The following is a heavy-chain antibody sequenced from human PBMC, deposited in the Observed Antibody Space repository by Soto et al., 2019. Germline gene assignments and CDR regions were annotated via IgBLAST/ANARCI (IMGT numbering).Heavy chain of an antibody. CDR2: NYYSGST. V-gene: IGHV4-59*08. J-gene: IGHJ4*02. Sequence: PSETLSLTCSVSGGSISSYYWSWIRQPPGKGLEWIGYNYYSGSTNYNPSLKSRVTISVDTSKNQFSLKLSSVTAADTAVYYCASWNDKDYWGQGTLVTVSS. D-gene: IGHD1-1*01. CDR3: ASWNDKDY. CDR1: GGSISSYY.